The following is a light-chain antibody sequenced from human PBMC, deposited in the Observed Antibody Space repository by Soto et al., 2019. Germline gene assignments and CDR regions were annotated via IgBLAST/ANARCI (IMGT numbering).Light chain of an antibody. CDR2: ATS. Sequence: DIQMTQSPPSLSASVGDRVTITCRASKGINNYLAWLQQQPGTAPKLLIYATSTLHSGVPSRFTGSGSGTEFTLTITSLQPEDFVTYYCQQYNSYPWTFGQGTKVEVK. CDR3: QQYNSYPWT. J-gene: IGKJ1*01. V-gene: IGKV1-16*01. CDR1: KGINNY.